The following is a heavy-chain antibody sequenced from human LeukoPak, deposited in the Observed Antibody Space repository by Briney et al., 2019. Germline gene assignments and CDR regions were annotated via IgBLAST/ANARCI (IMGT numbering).Heavy chain of an antibody. Sequence: GGSLRLSCAASGFTFSTYWMTWVRQAPGKGLEWVANIKHDGSVRYFMDSVKGRFTISRDNAKNSLSLQMGSLRAEDTALYYCARESDSSGYFDFWGQGTLVTVSS. CDR3: ARESDSSGYFDF. J-gene: IGHJ4*02. V-gene: IGHV3-7*01. CDR2: IKHDGSVR. CDR1: GFTFSTYW. D-gene: IGHD3-22*01.